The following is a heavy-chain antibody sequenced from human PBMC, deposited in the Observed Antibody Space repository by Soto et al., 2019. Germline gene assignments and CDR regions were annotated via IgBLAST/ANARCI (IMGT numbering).Heavy chain of an antibody. CDR2: IYPDDSDT. CDR3: ARNSLTGYYNYYYSMDV. Sequence: GESLKISCKSSGYSFSSYWIAWVRLMPGKGLEWMGSIYPDDSDTKYSPSFQGQVTISADKSISAAYLRWSSLKASDTAIYYCARNSLTGYYNYYYSMDVWGQGTTVTV. J-gene: IGHJ6*02. D-gene: IGHD3-9*01. V-gene: IGHV5-51*01. CDR1: GYSFSSYW.